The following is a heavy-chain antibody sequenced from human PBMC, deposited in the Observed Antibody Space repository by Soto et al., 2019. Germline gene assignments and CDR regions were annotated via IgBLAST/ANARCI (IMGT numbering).Heavy chain of an antibody. Sequence: QITLKESGPTLVKPTQTLTLTCTFSGFSLSTSGVGVGWIRQPPGKALEWLAVIYWDDDNRSSSSLKSRLTITRDTSKNQVVLTMTNVDPVDTACHYCSHHPNSGLAAYIFYYWGQGILVTVSS. CDR3: SHHPNSGLAAYIFYY. J-gene: IGHJ4*02. CDR1: GFSLSTSGVG. CDR2: IYWDDDN. D-gene: IGHD3-16*01. V-gene: IGHV2-5*02.